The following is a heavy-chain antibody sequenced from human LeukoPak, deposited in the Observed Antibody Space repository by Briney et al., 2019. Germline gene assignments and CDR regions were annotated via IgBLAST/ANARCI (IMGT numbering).Heavy chain of an antibody. CDR3: ARDLTEELLFPFDY. J-gene: IGHJ4*02. D-gene: IGHD1-26*01. Sequence: SVRVSCKASGGTFSSYAIIWVRQAPGQGLEWMGKIIPIFGTPNYAQKFQGRVTITADKSTRTANMELSSLRSDDTAVYFCARDLTEELLFPFDYWGQGTLVTVSS. CDR2: IIPIFGTP. CDR1: GGTFSSYA. V-gene: IGHV1-69*06.